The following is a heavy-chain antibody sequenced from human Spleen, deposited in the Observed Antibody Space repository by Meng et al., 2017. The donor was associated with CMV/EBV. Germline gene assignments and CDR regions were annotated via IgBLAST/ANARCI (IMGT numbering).Heavy chain of an antibody. CDR3: ARFDYYCSSTSCWVDY. CDR2: IYYSGST. CDR1: GGSISSGDYY. J-gene: IGHJ4*02. Sequence: SETLSLTCTVSGGSISSGDYYWSWIRQPPGKGLEWIGYIYYSGSTYYNPSLKSRVTISVDTSKNQFSLKLSSVTAADTAAYYCARFDYYCSSTSCWVDYWGQGTLVTVSS. D-gene: IGHD2-2*01. V-gene: IGHV4-30-4*08.